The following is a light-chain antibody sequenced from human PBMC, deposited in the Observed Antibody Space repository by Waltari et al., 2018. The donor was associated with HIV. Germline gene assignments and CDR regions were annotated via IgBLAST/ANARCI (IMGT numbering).Light chain of an antibody. CDR1: QGINNY. CDR3: QQYHSYPLT. J-gene: IGKJ5*01. V-gene: IGKV1-16*01. CDR2: AVS. Sequence: DIQMTQSPSSLPASVGDRVTITCRASQGINNYLAWFQQKPGQAPKSLIYAVSSLQSGIPSRFSGSGSGTDFTLTIGSLQPEDFATYYCQQYHSYPLTFGQGTRLEIK.